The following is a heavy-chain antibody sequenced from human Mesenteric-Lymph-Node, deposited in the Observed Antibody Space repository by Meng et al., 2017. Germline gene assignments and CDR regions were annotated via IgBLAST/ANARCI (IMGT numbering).Heavy chain of an antibody. CDR2: MNPNSGNT. CDR3: ARDPEFAY. V-gene: IGHV1-8*01. CDR1: GYTFTSYD. Sequence: QVQLVQSGAEVKRPGASVKVSCKASGYTFTSYDINWVRQATGQGLEWMGWMNPNSGNTGYAQKFQGRVTMTSDTSMSTAYMELSALSSEDTAVYYCARDPEFAYWGQGTLVTVSS. J-gene: IGHJ4*02. D-gene: IGHD3-10*01.